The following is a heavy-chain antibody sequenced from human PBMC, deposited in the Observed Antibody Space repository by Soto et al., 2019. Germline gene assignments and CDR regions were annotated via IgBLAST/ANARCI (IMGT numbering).Heavy chain of an antibody. Sequence: EVQLVESWGGLVQPGGSLRVSCAASGFTFSDYWMSWARQTPGKGLEWVANIKEDGSQKYYADSVKGRFTISRDNANNVLYLEMKYLSAKDTALYYCARTGTTHYWGQGTLVTVSS. CDR3: ARTGTTHY. V-gene: IGHV3-7*01. J-gene: IGHJ4*02. D-gene: IGHD1-1*01. CDR2: IKEDGSQK. CDR1: GFTFSDYW.